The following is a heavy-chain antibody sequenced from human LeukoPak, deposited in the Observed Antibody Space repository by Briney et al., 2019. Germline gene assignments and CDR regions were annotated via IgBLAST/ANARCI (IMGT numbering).Heavy chain of an antibody. Sequence: SETLSLTCTVSGGSISSSSYYWGWIRQPPGKGLEWIWSIYYSGSTYYNPSLKSRVTISVDTSKNQFSLKLSSVTAADTAVYYCTREGVYVPDPSSYHRDAFDIWGQGTVVIVSS. CDR1: GGSISSSSYY. CDR2: IYYSGST. J-gene: IGHJ3*02. CDR3: TREGVYVPDPSSYHRDAFDI. V-gene: IGHV4-39*07. D-gene: IGHD3-16*02.